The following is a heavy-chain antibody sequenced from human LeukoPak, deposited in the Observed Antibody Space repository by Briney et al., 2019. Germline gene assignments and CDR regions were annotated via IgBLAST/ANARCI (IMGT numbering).Heavy chain of an antibody. D-gene: IGHD4-17*01. CDR2: INTSGSST. J-gene: IGHJ4*02. CDR1: GYTFTNYF. Sequence: ASVTVSFKTSGYTFTNYFLHWERQAHRQGNEWMGIINTSGSSTVNEQKYQGRVTITRDTATSTEYMELRSMRSGDTAVYVCDRAKSSDYGIYYWGQGTLLTVSS. V-gene: IGHV1-46*01. CDR3: DRAKSSDYGIYY.